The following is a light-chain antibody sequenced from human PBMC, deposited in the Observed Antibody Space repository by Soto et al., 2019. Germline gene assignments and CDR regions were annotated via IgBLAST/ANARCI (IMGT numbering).Light chain of an antibody. CDR3: QQYENLPT. Sequence: IQMTQSPSSLSESVGDRVTISCRASQGIGNALGWYQQKPGRAPKLLIYDASNLEAGVPSRFRGSGSGTDFTFTISRLQPEDIATYYCQQYENLPTFGQGTRLEIK. J-gene: IGKJ5*01. CDR1: QGIGNA. V-gene: IGKV1-33*01. CDR2: DAS.